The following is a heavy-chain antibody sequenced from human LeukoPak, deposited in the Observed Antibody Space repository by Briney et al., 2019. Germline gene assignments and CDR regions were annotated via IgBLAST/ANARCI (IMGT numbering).Heavy chain of an antibody. V-gene: IGHV4-39*01. J-gene: IGHJ4*02. CDR3: ARLVYDSSGYYLTSFDY. CDR1: GGSISSSSYH. D-gene: IGHD3-22*01. Sequence: PSETLSLTCTVSGGSISSSSYHWGWIRQPPGKGLEWIGSIYYSGSTYYNPSLKSRVTISVDTSKNQFSLKLSSVTAADTAVYYCARLVYDSSGYYLTSFDYWGQGTLVTVSS. CDR2: IYYSGST.